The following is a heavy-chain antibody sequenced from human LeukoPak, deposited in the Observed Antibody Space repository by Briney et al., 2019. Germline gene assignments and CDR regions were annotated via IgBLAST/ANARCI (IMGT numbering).Heavy chain of an antibody. Sequence: ASVKVSCKASGSTFTGYYMHWVRQAPGQGLEWMGWINPNSGGTNYAQKFQGRVTMTRDTSISTAYMELSRLRSDDTAVYYCARTRHCSGGSCPNWFDPWGQGTLVTVSS. V-gene: IGHV1-2*02. J-gene: IGHJ5*02. CDR3: ARTRHCSGGSCPNWFDP. CDR2: INPNSGGT. D-gene: IGHD2-15*01. CDR1: GSTFTGYY.